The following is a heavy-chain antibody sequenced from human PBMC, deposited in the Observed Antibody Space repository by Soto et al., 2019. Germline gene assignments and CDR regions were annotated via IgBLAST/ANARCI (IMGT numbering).Heavy chain of an antibody. CDR2: IGPESGAT. CDR1: GYTFTGHY. D-gene: IGHD1-26*01. V-gene: IGHV1-2*02. Sequence: QVQLVQSGAEVMKPGASVKVSCKASGYTFTGHYIHWVRQAPEQGPEWMGEIGPESGATRYAQKFQGRVTMTRDTSITTVYMEVKNLSPDDTAVYYCGRGRSGQLVVFYWGQGTPVTVPS. J-gene: IGHJ4*02. CDR3: GRGRSGQLVVFY.